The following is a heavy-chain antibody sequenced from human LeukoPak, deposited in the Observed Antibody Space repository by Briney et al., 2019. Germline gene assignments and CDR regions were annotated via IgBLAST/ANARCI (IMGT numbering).Heavy chain of an antibody. V-gene: IGHV3-30*02. Sequence: GGSLRLSCAASGFTFSSYGMHWVRQAPGKGLEWVAFIRYDGSNKYYADSVKGRFTISRDNSKNTLYVQINSLRAEDTAVYYCAKLIGWYGGFDDWGQGTLVTVSS. CDR3: AKLIGWYGGFDD. D-gene: IGHD6-19*01. CDR1: GFTFSSYG. CDR2: IRYDGSNK. J-gene: IGHJ4*02.